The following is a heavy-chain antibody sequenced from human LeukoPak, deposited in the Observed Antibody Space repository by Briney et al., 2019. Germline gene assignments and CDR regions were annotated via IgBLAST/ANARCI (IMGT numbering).Heavy chain of an antibody. CDR3: ARVFVALAYMIRGVREAFDI. CDR1: GFTFSTYS. J-gene: IGHJ3*02. CDR2: ISSSSSYI. Sequence: GGSLRLSCAASGFTFSTYSMNWVRQAPGKGLEWVSSISSSSSYIYYADSVKGRFTISRDNAKNSLYLQMNGLRAEDTAVYYCARVFVALAYMIRGVREAFDIWGQGTMVTVSS. V-gene: IGHV3-21*01. D-gene: IGHD3-10*01.